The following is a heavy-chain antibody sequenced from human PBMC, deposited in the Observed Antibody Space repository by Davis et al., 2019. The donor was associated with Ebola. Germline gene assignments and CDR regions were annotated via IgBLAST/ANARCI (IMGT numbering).Heavy chain of an antibody. CDR2: ISWNGNDR. V-gene: IGHV3-9*01. D-gene: IGHD2-21*01. CDR3: AKDIIPHRAVIGPGAFDI. CDR1: GFTFNNYA. Sequence: PGGSLRLSCAVSGFTFNNYAMYWVRQAPGKGLEWVSGISWNGNDRGYVDSVKGRFTISRDNVKNSLYLQMSSLKPEDTAFYYCAKDIIPHRAVIGPGAFDIWGQGAMVTVSS. J-gene: IGHJ3*02.